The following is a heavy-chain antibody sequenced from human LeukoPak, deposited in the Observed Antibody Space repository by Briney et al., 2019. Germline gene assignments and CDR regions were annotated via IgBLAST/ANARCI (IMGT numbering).Heavy chain of an antibody. CDR3: ARGYYGSGSHCCHMDV. V-gene: IGHV4-34*01. Sequence: SETLSLTCAVYVGSFSGYYWSWIRQPPGKGLEWIGEINHSGSTNYNSSLKSRVTISVDTSKSQFSLKLSSVTAADTAVYYCARGYYGSGSHCCHMDVWGKGTTITVS. J-gene: IGHJ6*03. CDR2: INHSGST. D-gene: IGHD3-10*01. CDR1: VGSFSGYY.